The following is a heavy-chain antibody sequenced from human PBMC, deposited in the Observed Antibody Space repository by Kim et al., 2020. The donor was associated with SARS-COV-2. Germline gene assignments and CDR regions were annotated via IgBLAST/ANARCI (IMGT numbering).Heavy chain of an antibody. CDR1: GFTFSNAW. V-gene: IGHV3-15*01. D-gene: IGHD6-19*01. J-gene: IGHJ4*02. CDR3: TTGIVAVAGRDY. Sequence: GGSLRLSCAASGFTFSNAWMSWVRQAPGKGLEWVGRIKSKTDGGTTDYAAPVKGRFTISRDDSKNTLYLQMNSLKTEDTAVYYCTTGIVAVAGRDYWGQGTLVTVSS. CDR2: IKSKTDGGTT.